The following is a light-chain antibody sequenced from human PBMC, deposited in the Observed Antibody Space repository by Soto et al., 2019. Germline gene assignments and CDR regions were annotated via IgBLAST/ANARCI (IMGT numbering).Light chain of an antibody. J-gene: IGLJ2*01. CDR2: DNN. CDR3: QSYDSSVTAVL. V-gene: IGLV1-40*01. CDR1: SSNIGAGYD. Sequence: QPLLTQPPSVSGAPGQRVTISCTGSSSNIGAGYDVHWYQHLPGTVPRLVIYDNNIRPSGVPDRFSGSKSDTSASLAITGLQAEDEADYYCQSYDSSVTAVLFGGGTKLTVL.